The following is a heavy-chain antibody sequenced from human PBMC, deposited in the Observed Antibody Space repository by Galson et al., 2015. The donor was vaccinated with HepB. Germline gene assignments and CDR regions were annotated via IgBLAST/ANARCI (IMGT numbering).Heavy chain of an antibody. J-gene: IGHJ4*02. D-gene: IGHD3-10*01. CDR2: IHHSGGP. CDR3: ARGLRRLLWFEERPFDY. CDR1: GGTFSQYY. V-gene: IGHV4-34*01. Sequence: TLSLTCAVYGGTFSQYYWSWIRQPPGKGLEWIGEIHHSGGPNYNPSLKRRVTMSIDTSKSQLSLKLTSVTAADTAMYYCARGLRRLLWFEERPFDYWGQGTLVSVSS.